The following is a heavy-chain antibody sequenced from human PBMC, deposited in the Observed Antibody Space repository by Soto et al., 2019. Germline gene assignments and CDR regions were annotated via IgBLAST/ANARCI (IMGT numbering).Heavy chain of an antibody. D-gene: IGHD6-13*01. J-gene: IGHJ4*02. V-gene: IGHV4-59*01. CDR1: GGSISDYY. CDR3: ARSFRLPAAGHYFDF. CDR2: IFYSGST. Sequence: PSETLSLTCTVSGGSISDYYWSWIRQPPGKGLEWIGYIFYSGSTNYNPSLRSRVTISIDTSKNQFSLKLSSVTAADTAMYYCARSFRLPAAGHYFDFWGQGTRVTVSS.